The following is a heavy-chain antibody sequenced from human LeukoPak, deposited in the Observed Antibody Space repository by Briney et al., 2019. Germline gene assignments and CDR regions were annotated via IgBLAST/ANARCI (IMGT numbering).Heavy chain of an antibody. J-gene: IGHJ4*02. V-gene: IGHV4-34*01. CDR2: INHSGST. CDR3: ARGQEAAGFDY. CDR1: GASISSYY. D-gene: IGHD6-13*01. Sequence: SETLSLTCTVSGASISSYYWSWIRQPPGKGLEWIGEINHSGSTNYNPSLKSRVTISVDTSKNQFSLKLSSVTAADTAVYYCARGQEAAGFDYWGQGTLVTVSS.